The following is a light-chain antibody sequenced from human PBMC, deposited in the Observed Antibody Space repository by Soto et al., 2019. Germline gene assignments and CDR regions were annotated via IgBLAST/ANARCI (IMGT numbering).Light chain of an antibody. Sequence: DIHMTQSPSTLSGSVGDRVTIICRASHTISSWLAWYQQKPGKAPKLLIYKASTLKSGVPSRFSGSGSGTEFTLTISSLQPDDFATYYCQHYNSYSEAFGQGTKV. CDR3: QHYNSYSEA. V-gene: IGKV1-5*03. CDR2: KAS. CDR1: HTISSW. J-gene: IGKJ1*01.